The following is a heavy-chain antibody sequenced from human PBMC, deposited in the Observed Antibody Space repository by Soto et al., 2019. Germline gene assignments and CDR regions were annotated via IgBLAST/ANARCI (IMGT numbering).Heavy chain of an antibody. CDR3: ARQGYCSGGSCXSLGLDYYYGMDV. CDR2: IDPSDSYT. V-gene: IGHV5-10-1*01. CDR1: GYSFTSYW. J-gene: IGHJ6*02. Sequence: PGESLKISCKGSGYSFTSYWISWVRQMPGKGLEWMGRIDPSDSYTNYSPSFQGHVTISADKSISTAYLQWSSLKASDTAMYYCARQGYCSGGSCXSLGLDYYYGMDVWGQGTTVTVSS. D-gene: IGHD2-15*01.